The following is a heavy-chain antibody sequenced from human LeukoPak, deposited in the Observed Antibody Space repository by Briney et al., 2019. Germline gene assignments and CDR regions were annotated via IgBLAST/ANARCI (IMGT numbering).Heavy chain of an antibody. CDR2: ISYDGSNK. D-gene: IGHD4-17*01. V-gene: IGHV3-30*04. CDR3: ARGSQFTVTTLDY. Sequence: GGSLRLSCAASGFTFSSYAMHWVRQAPGKGLKWVAVISYDGSNKYYADSVKGRFTISRDNSKNTLYLQMNSLRAEDTAVYYCARGSQFTVTTLDYWGQETLVTVSS. J-gene: IGHJ4*02. CDR1: GFTFSSYA.